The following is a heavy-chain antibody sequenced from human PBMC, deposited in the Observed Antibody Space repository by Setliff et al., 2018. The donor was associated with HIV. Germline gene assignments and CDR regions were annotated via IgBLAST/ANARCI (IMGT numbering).Heavy chain of an antibody. D-gene: IGHD3-3*01. CDR2: VIPVFGTG. V-gene: IGHV1-69*05. J-gene: IGHJ4*01. CDR3: ARVPSPFVQEGYFDD. Sequence: SVKVSCKVSGGTFSDHAVTWVRQAPGQGLEWMGGVIPVFGTGNYAQKFQGRVTITTDESTRTAYMELRSLRSEDTAVYYCARVPSPFVQEGYFDDWGQGTLVTVSS. CDR1: GGTFSDHA.